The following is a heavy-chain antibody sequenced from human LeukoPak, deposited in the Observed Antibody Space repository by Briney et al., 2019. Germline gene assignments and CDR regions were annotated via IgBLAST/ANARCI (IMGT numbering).Heavy chain of an antibody. V-gene: IGHV3-23*01. CDR2: ISGSGGGP. J-gene: IGHJ4*02. CDR3: AKDDHGGSGWRDYFDY. Sequence: GGSLTLSCAASGCTFSSFVMTWLRHAPGKGREWVSSISGSGGGPYYADSVKGRFTISRDNSKNTLYLQMNSLRDEDTAVYYCAKDDHGGSGWRDYFDYWGQGTLVTVST. D-gene: IGHD6-19*01. CDR1: GCTFSSFV.